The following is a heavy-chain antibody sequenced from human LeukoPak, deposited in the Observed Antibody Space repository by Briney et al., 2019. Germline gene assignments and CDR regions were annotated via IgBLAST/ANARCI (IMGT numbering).Heavy chain of an antibody. CDR1: GGSISSYY. CDR3: AREHSSGWYGRGFDY. Sequence: SETLSLTCTVSGGSISSYYWSWIRQPPGKGLEWIGYIYYSGSTNYNPSLKSRVTISVDTSKNQFSLKLSSVTAADTAVYYCAREHSSGWYGRGFDYWGQGTLATVSS. CDR2: IYYSGST. J-gene: IGHJ4*02. D-gene: IGHD6-19*01. V-gene: IGHV4-59*01.